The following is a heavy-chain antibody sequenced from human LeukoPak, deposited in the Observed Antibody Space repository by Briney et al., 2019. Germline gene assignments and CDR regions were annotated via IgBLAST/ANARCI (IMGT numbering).Heavy chain of an antibody. CDR1: GFTFSSYE. Sequence: GGSLRLSCAASGFTFSSYEMNWVRQAPRKGLEWVSYISSSGSTIYYADSVKGRFTISRDNAKNSLYLQMNSLRAEDTAVYYCASGIVADAFDIWGQGTMVTVSS. V-gene: IGHV3-48*03. J-gene: IGHJ3*02. CDR3: ASGIVADAFDI. D-gene: IGHD3-22*01. CDR2: ISSSGSTI.